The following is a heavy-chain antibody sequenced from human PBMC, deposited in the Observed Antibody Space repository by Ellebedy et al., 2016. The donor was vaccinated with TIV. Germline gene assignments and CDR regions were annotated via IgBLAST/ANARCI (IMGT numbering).Heavy chain of an antibody. CDR2: ISYNGGDI. J-gene: IGHJ4*02. CDR1: GITFSTYG. Sequence: PGGSLRLSCTVSGITFSTYGMNWVRQGPGKGLEWVSYISYNGGDINSADSVKGRFTISRDNAKNSIYLQRNSLRDEDTAVYYCTRGGAARPDYWGQGTPVIVSS. D-gene: IGHD6-6*01. V-gene: IGHV3-48*02. CDR3: TRGGAARPDY.